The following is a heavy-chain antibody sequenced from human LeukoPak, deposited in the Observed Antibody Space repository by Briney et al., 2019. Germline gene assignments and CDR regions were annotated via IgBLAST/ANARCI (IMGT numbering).Heavy chain of an antibody. CDR1: GYTFTGYY. CDR3: ARGRRIVVVPAATTTKFDY. D-gene: IGHD2-2*01. CDR2: INPNSGGT. V-gene: IGHV1-2*02. Sequence: AASVKVSCKASGYTFTGYYMHWVRQAPGQGLEWMGWINPNSGGTNYAQKFQGRVTMIRDTSISTAYMELSRLRSDDTAVVYCARGRRIVVVPAATTTKFDYWGQETLVTVSS. J-gene: IGHJ4*02.